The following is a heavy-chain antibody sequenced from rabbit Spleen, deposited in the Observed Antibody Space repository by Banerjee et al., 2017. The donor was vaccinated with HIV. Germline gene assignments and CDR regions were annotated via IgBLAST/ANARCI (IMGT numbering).Heavy chain of an antibody. CDR2: IAGSSSGFT. Sequence: QEQLVESGGGLVQPEGSLTLTCAASGFSFSSSDYMCWVRQAPGKGLEWISCIAGSSSGFTYSASWATGRFTISKTSSTTVTLQMPSLTAADTATYFCARDAGSSFSSYGMALWGQGTLVTVS. CDR1: GFSFSSSDY. J-gene: IGHJ6*01. D-gene: IGHD8-1*01. CDR3: ARDAGSSFSSYGMAL. V-gene: IGHV1S45*01.